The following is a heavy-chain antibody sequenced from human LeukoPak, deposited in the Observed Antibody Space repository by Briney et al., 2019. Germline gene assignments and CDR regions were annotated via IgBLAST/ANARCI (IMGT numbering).Heavy chain of an antibody. CDR3: ARGPFIYDSSGYHFDY. Sequence: ASVKASCKASGYTFTSYYMHWVRQAPGQGLEWMGIINPSGGSTSYAQKFQGRVTMTRDTSTSTVYMELSSLRSEDTAVYYCARGPFIYDSSGYHFDYWGQGTLVTVSS. V-gene: IGHV1-46*01. CDR1: GYTFTSYY. D-gene: IGHD3-22*01. CDR2: INPSGGST. J-gene: IGHJ4*02.